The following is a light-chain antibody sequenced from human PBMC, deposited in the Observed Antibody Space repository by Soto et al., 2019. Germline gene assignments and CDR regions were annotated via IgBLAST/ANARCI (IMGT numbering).Light chain of an antibody. Sequence: EIVMTQSPATLSVSPGESVTLSCRASQSVSSNLAWYQQKPGQAPRLLIYGASTRATGIPARFSGGGSETEFTLTISRLQSEDFAVYYCQQYHNWPPRTFGQGTKVEIK. V-gene: IGKV3-15*01. CDR2: GAS. CDR1: QSVSSN. J-gene: IGKJ1*01. CDR3: QQYHNWPPRT.